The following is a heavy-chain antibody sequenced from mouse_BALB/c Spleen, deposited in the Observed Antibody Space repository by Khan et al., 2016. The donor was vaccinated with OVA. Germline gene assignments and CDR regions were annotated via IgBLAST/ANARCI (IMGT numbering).Heavy chain of an antibody. CDR2: INTYTGET. V-gene: IGHV9-3-1*01. J-gene: IGHJ3*01. CDR1: GYTFTNYG. Sequence: QIQLVQSGPELKKPGEIVKISCKASGYTFTNYGMNWVKQAPGKGLTWMGWINTYTGETTYADDFKGRFAFSLETSASTAYLQINSLRNEDTATYFCVKGDNYGGTCWGQGTLITVS. CDR3: VKGDNYGGTC. D-gene: IGHD2-12*01.